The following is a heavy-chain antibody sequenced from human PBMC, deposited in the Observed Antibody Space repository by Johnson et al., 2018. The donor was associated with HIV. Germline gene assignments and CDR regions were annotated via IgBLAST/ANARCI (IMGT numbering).Heavy chain of an antibody. Sequence: VQLVESGGGVIRPGGSLRLSCAASGFTFADYGMTWVRQAPGKGLEWVSGINWNGGSTGYADYVKGRFTVSSDYSENTLYHQMNSLTAEDTAVYYCARGVGNDAFDIWGQGTMVTVSS. CDR1: GFTFADYG. CDR2: INWNGGST. V-gene: IGHV3-20*04. CDR3: ARGVGNDAFDI. D-gene: IGHD1-26*01. J-gene: IGHJ3*02.